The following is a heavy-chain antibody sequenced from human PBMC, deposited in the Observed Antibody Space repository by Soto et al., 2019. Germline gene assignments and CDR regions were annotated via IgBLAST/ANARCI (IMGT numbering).Heavy chain of an antibody. V-gene: IGHV3-9*01. CDR2: ISWNSGSI. J-gene: IGHJ5*02. CDR1: GFIFDDYA. Sequence: HPGGSLRLSCAASGFIFDDYAMHWVRQAPGKGLEWVSGISWNSGSIGYADSVKGRFTISRDNAKNSLYLQMNSLRAEDTALYYCAKDPYSNYAGHWFDPWGQGTLVTVS. D-gene: IGHD4-4*01. CDR3: AKDPYSNYAGHWFDP.